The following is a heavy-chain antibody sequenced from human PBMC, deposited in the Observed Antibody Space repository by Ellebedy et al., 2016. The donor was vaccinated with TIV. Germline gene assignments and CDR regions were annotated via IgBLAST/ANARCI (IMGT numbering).Heavy chain of an antibody. J-gene: IGHJ4*02. CDR3: TEDGHGGWSD. Sequence: GESLKISCVGSRITFSSFCMGWVRQSPGTVLAWVSAMSVSDDDTNYTASVKGRLTISRDNSKNTLFLQMNSLRAEDTAVDYCTEDGHGGWSDWGQGTLVTVSS. V-gene: IGHV3-23*01. CDR2: MSVSDDDT. CDR1: RITFSSFC. D-gene: IGHD6-19*01.